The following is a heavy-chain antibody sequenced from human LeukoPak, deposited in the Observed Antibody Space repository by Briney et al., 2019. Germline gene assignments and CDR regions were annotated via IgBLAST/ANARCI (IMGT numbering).Heavy chain of an antibody. CDR3: ARVAVAGPTGWFDS. D-gene: IGHD6-19*01. Sequence: GGSLRLSCAASGFTFSDYSMHWVRQAPGKGLEWVTALSGRSSYIYYADSMKGRFTISRDNAKNSLYLQMNSLRAEDTAVYYCARVAVAGPTGWFDSWGQGTLVTVSS. CDR1: GFTFSDYS. V-gene: IGHV3-21*01. CDR2: LSGRSSYI. J-gene: IGHJ5*01.